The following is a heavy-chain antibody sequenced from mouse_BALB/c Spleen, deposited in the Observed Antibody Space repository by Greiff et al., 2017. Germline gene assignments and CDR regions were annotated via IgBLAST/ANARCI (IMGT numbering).Heavy chain of an antibody. CDR3: ERGNYRTLMDY. J-gene: IGHJ4*01. D-gene: IGHD2-14*01. V-gene: IGHV1-14*01. CDR2: INPYNDGT. CDR1: GYTFTSYV. Sequence: VQLQQSGPELVKPGASVKMSCKASGYTFTSYVMHWVKQKPGQGLEWIGYINPYNDGTKYNEKFKGKATLTVDKSSSTAYMQLSSLTSEDSAVYYCERGNYRTLMDYWGQGTSVTVSS.